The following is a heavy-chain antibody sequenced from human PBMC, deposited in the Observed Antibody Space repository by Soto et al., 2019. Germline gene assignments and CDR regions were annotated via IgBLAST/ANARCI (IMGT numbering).Heavy chain of an antibody. D-gene: IGHD3-3*01. J-gene: IGHJ6*02. Sequence: SVKVSCKASGGTFSSYAISWVRQAPGQGLEWMGGIIPIFGPAHYAQKFQGRVTITADESTSTAYMELSSLRSEDTAVYYCARDPSSYDFWSDPLSGYYYYGMDVWGQGTTVTVSS. V-gene: IGHV1-69*13. CDR1: GGTFSSYA. CDR2: IIPIFGPA. CDR3: ARDPSSYDFWSDPLSGYYYYGMDV.